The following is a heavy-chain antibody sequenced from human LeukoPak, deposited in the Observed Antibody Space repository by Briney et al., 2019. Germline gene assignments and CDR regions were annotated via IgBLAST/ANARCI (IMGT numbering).Heavy chain of an antibody. CDR3: ARDSSGYFHWFDP. V-gene: IGHV3-48*03. Sequence: GGSLRLSCAASGFTFSSYEMNWVRQAPGKGLEWVSYISSSGSTIYYADSVKGRFTISRDNAKNSLYLQMNSLRAEDTAAYYCARDSSGYFHWFDPWGQGTLVTVSS. J-gene: IGHJ5*02. CDR1: GFTFSSYE. CDR2: ISSSGSTI. D-gene: IGHD3-22*01.